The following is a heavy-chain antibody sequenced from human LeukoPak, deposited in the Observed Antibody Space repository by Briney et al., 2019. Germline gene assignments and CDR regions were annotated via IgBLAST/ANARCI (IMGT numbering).Heavy chain of an antibody. J-gene: IGHJ3*02. CDR3: ARVGSWDAFDI. Sequence: GGSLRLSCAASGFTFSNSAMHWVRQAPGKGPEYVSAIASNGDRTYYANSVKGRFAISRDNSKNTLYLQMGSLRAEDMAVYYCARVGSWDAFDIWGQGTMVTVSS. V-gene: IGHV3-64*01. D-gene: IGHD1-26*01. CDR2: IASNGDRT. CDR1: GFTFSNSA.